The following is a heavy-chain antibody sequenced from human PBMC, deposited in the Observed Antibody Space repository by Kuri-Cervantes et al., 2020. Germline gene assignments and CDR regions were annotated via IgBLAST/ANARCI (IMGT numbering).Heavy chain of an antibody. V-gene: IGHV1-8*01. Sequence: ASVKVSCKASGYTFTSYDINWVRQATGQGLEWMGWMNPNSGNTGYAQKFQGRLTMTRNTSISTAYMELSSLRSEDTAVYYCARSGNSGYDYLLGYWGQGTLVTVSS. J-gene: IGHJ4*02. CDR3: ARSGNSGYDYLLGY. CDR2: MNPNSGNT. D-gene: IGHD5-12*01. CDR1: GYTFTSYD.